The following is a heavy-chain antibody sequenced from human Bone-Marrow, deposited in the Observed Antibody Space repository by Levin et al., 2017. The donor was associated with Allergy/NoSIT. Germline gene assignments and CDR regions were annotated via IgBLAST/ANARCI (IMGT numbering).Heavy chain of an antibody. Sequence: ESLKISCTVSGGSISSPSYHWGWLRQPPGKTLEWIGTIYYTGDTFYKPSLNSRVTISLDTSENQLSLKLTSVTAADTGVYYCARFSSWFHGMDVWGQGTTVTVSS. CDR2: IYYTGDT. CDR3: ARFSSWFHGMDV. D-gene: IGHD2-2*01. CDR1: GGSISSPSYH. V-gene: IGHV4-39*07. J-gene: IGHJ6*02.